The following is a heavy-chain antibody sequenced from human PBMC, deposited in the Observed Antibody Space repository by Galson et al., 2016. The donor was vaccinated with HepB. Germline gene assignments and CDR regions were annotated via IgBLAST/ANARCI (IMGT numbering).Heavy chain of an antibody. J-gene: IGHJ6*04. CDR1: XXXVSSNY. CDR3: ASPTRRPHGMDP. V-gene: IGHV3-53*01. Sequence: RLSXAASXXXVSSNYXXWVRXAPGKGLEXXXIIYSGGITHYPDSVRGRFTISRDNSKNTLFLQMNSMRAEASAVYYCASPTRRPHGMDPWGNXTTVPVSS. CDR2: IYSGGIT. D-gene: IGHD6-25*01.